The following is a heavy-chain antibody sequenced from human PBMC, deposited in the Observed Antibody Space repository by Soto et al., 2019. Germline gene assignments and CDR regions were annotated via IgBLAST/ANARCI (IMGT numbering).Heavy chain of an antibody. CDR2: IYYNGNT. CDR3: ARRGGVVITSNWFDP. D-gene: IGHD3-3*01. Sequence: SETLSLTCTVSGGSISSYYWSWIRQPPGKGLEWIGCIYYNGNTDYNPSLKSRVTLSVDTSKNQFSLKLSSVTAADTAVYYCARRGGVVITSNWFDPWGQGTLVTVS. CDR1: GGSISSYY. V-gene: IGHV4-59*08. J-gene: IGHJ5*02.